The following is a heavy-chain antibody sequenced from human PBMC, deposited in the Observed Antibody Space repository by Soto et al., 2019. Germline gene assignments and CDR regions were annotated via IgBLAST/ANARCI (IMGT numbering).Heavy chain of an antibody. Sequence: QVPLPGSGPRLVKPFQTLSLTCIFSGYSISRGGYFLTWIPQHPGKGLEWIGYIYDSGSAFYNPSLKSRVTMSVDTSKNQFSLNLRSVTAADTAVFYCARGILRPNHYMDVWGKGTAVAVSS. D-gene: IGHD1-26*01. J-gene: IGHJ6*03. CDR3: ARGILRPNHYMDV. CDR1: GYSISRGGYF. CDR2: IYDSGSA. V-gene: IGHV4-31*03.